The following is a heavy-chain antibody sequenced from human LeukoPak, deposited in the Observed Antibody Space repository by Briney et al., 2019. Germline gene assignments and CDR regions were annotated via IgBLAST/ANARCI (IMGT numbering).Heavy chain of an antibody. J-gene: IGHJ4*02. CDR1: GGSISSGGYY. CDR3: AREPHYGSGRNYFDY. D-gene: IGHD3-10*01. V-gene: IGHV4-31*03. CDR2: IYYSGST. Sequence: ASETLSLTCTVSGGSISSGGYYWSWIRQHLGKGLEWIGYIYYSGSTYYNPPLKSRVTISVDTSKNQFSLKLSSVTAADTAVYYCAREPHYGSGRNYFDYWGRGTLVTVSS.